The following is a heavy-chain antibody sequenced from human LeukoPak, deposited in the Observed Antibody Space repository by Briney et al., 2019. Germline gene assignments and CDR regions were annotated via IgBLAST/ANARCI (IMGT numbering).Heavy chain of an antibody. CDR3: ARGKTYYYDSSGYYDSYYFDY. D-gene: IGHD3-22*01. Sequence: SETLSLTCTVSGGSISSYYWSWIRQPPGKGLEWIGYIYYSGSTNYNPSLKSRVTISVDTSKNQFSLKLSSVTAADTAVYYCARGKTYYYDSSGYYDSYYFDYWGQGTLVTVSS. CDR1: GGSISSYY. CDR2: IYYSGST. V-gene: IGHV4-59*08. J-gene: IGHJ4*02.